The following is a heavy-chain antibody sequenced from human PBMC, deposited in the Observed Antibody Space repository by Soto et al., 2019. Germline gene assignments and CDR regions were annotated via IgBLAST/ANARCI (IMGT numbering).Heavy chain of an antibody. D-gene: IGHD6-19*01. CDR3: TPDQWLVLLCDY. J-gene: IGHJ4*02. CDR1: GFTFSNAW. Sequence: GGSLRLSCAASGFTFSNAWMSWVRQAPGKGLEWVGRIKSKTDGGTTDYAAPVKGRFTISRDDSKNTLYLQMNSLKTEDTAVYYCTPDQWLVLLCDYWGQGTLDTVSS. V-gene: IGHV3-15*01. CDR2: IKSKTDGGTT.